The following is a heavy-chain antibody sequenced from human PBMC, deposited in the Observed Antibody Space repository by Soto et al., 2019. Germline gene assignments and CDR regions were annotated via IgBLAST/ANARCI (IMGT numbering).Heavy chain of an antibody. CDR2: IYPGDSDT. CDR1: GYSFTSYW. CDR3: ARMLQGVQLWLRNPGRFDP. V-gene: IGHV5-51*01. Sequence: GESLKISCKGSGYSFTSYWIGWVRQMPGKGLEWMGIIYPGDSDTRYSPSFQGQVTISADKSISTAYLQWSSLKASDTAMYYCARMLQGVQLWLRNPGRFDPWGQGTLVTVSS. D-gene: IGHD5-18*01. J-gene: IGHJ5*02.